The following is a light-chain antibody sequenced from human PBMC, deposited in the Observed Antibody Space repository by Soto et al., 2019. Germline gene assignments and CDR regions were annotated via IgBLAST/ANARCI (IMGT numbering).Light chain of an antibody. CDR3: QQYYSTPET. CDR2: WAS. CDR1: QSVLYSSNNKNN. Sequence: DIVMTQSPDSLAVSLGERATINCKSSQSVLYSSNNKNNLAWYQQKPGQPPKLLIYWASTRESGVPDRFSGSGSGTDFSLTIGSLQPEDVAVYYCQQYYSTPETFGQGTKVELK. V-gene: IGKV4-1*01. J-gene: IGKJ1*01.